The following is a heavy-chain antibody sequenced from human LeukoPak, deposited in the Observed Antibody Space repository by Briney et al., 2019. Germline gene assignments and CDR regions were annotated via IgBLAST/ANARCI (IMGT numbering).Heavy chain of an antibody. Sequence: SQPLSLTCTVSGGSISSGGYYWSWIRQHPGKGLEWIGYIYYSGSTYYNPSLKSRVTISVDTSKNQFSLKLSSVTAADTAVYYCARDVWNDYGDYGYFDLWGRGTLVTVSS. D-gene: IGHD4-17*01. J-gene: IGHJ2*01. CDR1: GGSISSGGYY. CDR2: IYYSGST. CDR3: ARDVWNDYGDYGYFDL. V-gene: IGHV4-31*03.